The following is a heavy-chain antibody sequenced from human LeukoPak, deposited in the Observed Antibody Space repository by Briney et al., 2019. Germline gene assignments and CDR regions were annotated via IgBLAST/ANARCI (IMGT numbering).Heavy chain of an antibody. CDR3: AKEALRGSYGYVHFDY. Sequence: GGSLRLSCAASGFTFSDYSMNWVRQAPGKGLEWISYISSSSSTIYYADSVKGRFTISRDNAKNSLYLQMNSLRAEDTALYYCAKEALRGSYGYVHFDYWGQGTLVTVSS. CDR1: GFTFSDYS. J-gene: IGHJ4*02. CDR2: ISSSSSTI. V-gene: IGHV3-48*04. D-gene: IGHD5-18*01.